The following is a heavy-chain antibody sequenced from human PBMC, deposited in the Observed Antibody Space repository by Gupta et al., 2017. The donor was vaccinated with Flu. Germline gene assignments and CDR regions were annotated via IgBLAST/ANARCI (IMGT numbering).Heavy chain of an antibody. CDR3: AKGYRVISYFDH. D-gene: IGHD3-10*01. Sequence: AASGFTFNNYAMTWVRQPPGKGLEWVSTISGGVTGPYYADSVKGRFTISRDNSKNTVHLQMNTLRADDTAVYFCAKGYRVISYFDHCGQGTLVTVSS. V-gene: IGHV3-23*01. CDR2: ISGGVTGP. CDR1: GFTFNNYA. J-gene: IGHJ4*02.